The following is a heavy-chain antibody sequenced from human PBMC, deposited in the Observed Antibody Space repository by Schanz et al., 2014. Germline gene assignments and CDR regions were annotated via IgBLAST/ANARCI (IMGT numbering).Heavy chain of an antibody. D-gene: IGHD1-1*01. CDR3: ARDVGRPGHFWYFDL. CDR2: IGGSDGNT. CDR1: GYTFTRSG. J-gene: IGHJ2*01. Sequence: QVQLVQSGGEVKTPGASVKVSCKASGYTFTRSGISWVRQAPGQGLEWMGWIGGSDGNTNFAQKFQGRISMTRDTSTTTFYMELSSLTSDDTAVYFCARDVGRPGHFWYFDLWGRGTLVTVSS. V-gene: IGHV1-18*01.